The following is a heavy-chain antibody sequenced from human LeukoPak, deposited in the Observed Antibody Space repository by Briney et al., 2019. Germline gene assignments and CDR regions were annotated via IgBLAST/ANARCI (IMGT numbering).Heavy chain of an antibody. CDR1: GFTFDNYA. CDR2: ISWDGGST. D-gene: IGHD6-13*01. Sequence: GGSLRLSCAASGFTFDNYAMHWVRQAPGKGLEWVSLISWDGGSTYYEDSVKGRFTSSRDNSKNSLYLQMNSLRAEDTALYFCAKDIGSSSGIDYWGQGTLVTVSS. J-gene: IGHJ4*02. V-gene: IGHV3-43D*03. CDR3: AKDIGSSSGIDY.